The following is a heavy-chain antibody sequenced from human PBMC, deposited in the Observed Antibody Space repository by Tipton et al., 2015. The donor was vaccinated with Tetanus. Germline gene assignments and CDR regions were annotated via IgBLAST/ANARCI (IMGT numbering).Heavy chain of an antibody. Sequence: QLVQSGPEVKKSGESLTISCKVSGYPFTSHWVGWVRQMPGKGLEWMGIIYPGDSDTRYNPPFQGQVTISADKSISTAYLQWSSLKASDTAMYYCARLLDAYNSASIWGQGTMVTVSS. D-gene: IGHD5-24*01. CDR3: ARLLDAYNSASI. CDR2: IYPGDSDT. CDR1: GYPFTSHW. J-gene: IGHJ3*02. V-gene: IGHV5-51*01.